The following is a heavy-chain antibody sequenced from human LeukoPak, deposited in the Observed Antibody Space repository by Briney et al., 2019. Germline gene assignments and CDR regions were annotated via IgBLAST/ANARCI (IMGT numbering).Heavy chain of an antibody. J-gene: IGHJ4*02. CDR1: GFTFSNYW. Sequence: PGGSLRLSCLVSGFTFSNYWMSWVRQAPGKGLVWVANIKEDGSEKHYVDSVKGRFTIPRDNAKNSLSLQMNSLRAEETAVYYCARTRKFSYWGQGTLVTVSS. CDR3: ARTRKFSY. V-gene: IGHV3-7*04. CDR2: IKEDGSEK.